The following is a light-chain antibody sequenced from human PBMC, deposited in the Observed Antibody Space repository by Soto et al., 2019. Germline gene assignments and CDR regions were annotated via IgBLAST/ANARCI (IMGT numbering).Light chain of an antibody. J-gene: IGLJ2*01. CDR3: QSYDSSLSGSV. V-gene: IGLV1-40*01. CDR1: SSNIGAGYV. Sequence: QSVLTQPPSVSGAPGQRVTISCTGSSSNIGAGYVVHWYQQLPGTAPKLLIYGNSNRPSGVPDRFSGSKSGTSASLAITGLQAEDEVDYYCQSYDSSLSGSVFGGGTKLTVL. CDR2: GNS.